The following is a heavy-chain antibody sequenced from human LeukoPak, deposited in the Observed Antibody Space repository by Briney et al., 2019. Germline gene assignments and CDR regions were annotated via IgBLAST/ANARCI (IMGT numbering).Heavy chain of an antibody. J-gene: IGHJ4*02. D-gene: IGHD3-10*02. Sequence: GGSLRLSCAASGFTFSSYGMHWVRQAPGKGLEWVAFIRYDGSNKYYADSVKGRFTISRDNSKNTLYLQMNSLRAEDTAVYYCGKDTEKKLLQKNNYYVIVVSLNNWAQGPLV. CDR2: IRYDGSNK. CDR1: GFTFSSYG. CDR3: GKDTEKKLLQKNNYYVIVVSLNN. V-gene: IGHV3-30*02.